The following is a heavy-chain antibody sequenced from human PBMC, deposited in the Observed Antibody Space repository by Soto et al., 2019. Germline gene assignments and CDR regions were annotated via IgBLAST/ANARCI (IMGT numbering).Heavy chain of an antibody. CDR2: INAGNGNT. D-gene: IGHD5-12*01. J-gene: IGHJ6*03. V-gene: IGHV1-3*01. CDR3: ARAGGIVATINYYMDV. Sequence: GASVKVSCKASGYTFTSYAMHWVRQAPGQRLEWMGWINAGNGNTKYSQKFQGRVTITRDTSASTAYMELSSLRSEDTAVYYCARAGGIVATINYYMDVWGKGTTVTVSS. CDR1: GYTFTSYA.